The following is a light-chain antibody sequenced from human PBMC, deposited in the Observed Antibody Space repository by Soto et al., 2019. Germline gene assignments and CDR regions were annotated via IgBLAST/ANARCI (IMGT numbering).Light chain of an antibody. CDR2: NIT. CDR1: SSDVGGNKY. Sequence: QSVLTQPASVSGSPGQSITISCTGTSSDVGGNKYVSWYQQYPGKVPKLLINNITNRPSGVSYRFSGSKSGITASLTIFEPLAEDEADYVCAASTSDSFYVFGTGTKVTVL. J-gene: IGLJ1*01. CDR3: AASTSDSFYV. V-gene: IGLV2-14*01.